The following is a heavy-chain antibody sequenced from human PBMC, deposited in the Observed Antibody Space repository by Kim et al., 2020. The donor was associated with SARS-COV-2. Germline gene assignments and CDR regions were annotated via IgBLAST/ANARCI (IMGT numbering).Heavy chain of an antibody. CDR2: NK. V-gene: IGHV3-33*01. CDR3: ARGSNYGMDV. J-gene: IGHJ6*02. Sequence: NKYYADSVKGRFTISRDNSKNTLYLQMNSLRAEDTAVYYCARGSNYGMDVWGQGTTVTVSS.